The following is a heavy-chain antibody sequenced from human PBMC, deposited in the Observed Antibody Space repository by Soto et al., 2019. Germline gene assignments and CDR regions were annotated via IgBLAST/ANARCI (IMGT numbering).Heavy chain of an antibody. CDR3: ARGRDGYNDNYYYYGMDV. CDR1: GFTFSSYA. J-gene: IGHJ6*02. D-gene: IGHD3-22*01. Sequence: QVQLVESGGGVVQPGRSLRLSCAASGFTFSSYAMQWVRQAPGKGLEWVAVISYDGSNKYYADSVKGRFTISRDNSKNSLYLQMNSLRAEDTAVYYCARGRDGYNDNYYYYGMDVWGQGTTVTVSS. V-gene: IGHV3-30-3*01. CDR2: ISYDGSNK.